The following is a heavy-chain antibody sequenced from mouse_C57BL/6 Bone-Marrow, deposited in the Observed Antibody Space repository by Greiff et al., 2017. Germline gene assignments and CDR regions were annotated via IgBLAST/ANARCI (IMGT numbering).Heavy chain of an antibody. D-gene: IGHD1-1*01. Sequence: DVQLQESGAELVKPGASVKLSCTASGFNITDYYIHWVKQRPEQGLEWIGRIDPEDGETKYAPKFQDKATITADTSSNTAYLQLSSLTSEDTAVYYGTRSLIYYGTNYWGQGTTLTVSS. J-gene: IGHJ2*01. CDR1: GFNITDYY. V-gene: IGHV14-2*01. CDR3: TRSLIYYGTNY. CDR2: IDPEDGET.